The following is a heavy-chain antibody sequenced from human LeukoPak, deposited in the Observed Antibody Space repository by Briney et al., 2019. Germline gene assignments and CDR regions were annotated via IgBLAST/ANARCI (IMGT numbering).Heavy chain of an antibody. CDR1: GGSFSSGSYY. V-gene: IGHV4-61*01. Sequence: KPSETLSLTCTVSGGSFSSGSYYWSWIRQPPGKGLEWIGYIYYSGSTNYSPSLKSRVTISVDTSKNQFSLKLSSVTAADTAVYYCAREAGYSSSRHFDYWGQGTLVTVSS. CDR3: AREAGYSSSRHFDY. CDR2: IYYSGST. J-gene: IGHJ4*02. D-gene: IGHD6-13*01.